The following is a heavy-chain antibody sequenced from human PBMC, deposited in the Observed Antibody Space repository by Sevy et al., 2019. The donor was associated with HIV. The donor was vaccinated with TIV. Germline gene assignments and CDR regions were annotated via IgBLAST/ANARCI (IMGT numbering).Heavy chain of an antibody. CDR3: ARSGGSYDYGMDV. D-gene: IGHD1-26*01. V-gene: IGHV3-7*01. J-gene: IGHJ6*02. Sequence: GGSLRLSCAASEFTFSSYWMSWVRQAPGKGLEWVANIKQDGSEKYYVDSVKGRFTISRDNAKNSLYLQMNSLRAEDMAVYYCARSGGSYDYGMDVWGQGTTVTVSS. CDR2: IKQDGSEK. CDR1: EFTFSSYW.